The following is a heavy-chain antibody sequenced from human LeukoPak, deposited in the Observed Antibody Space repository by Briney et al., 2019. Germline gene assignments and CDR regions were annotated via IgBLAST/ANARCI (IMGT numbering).Heavy chain of an antibody. CDR1: GFTFSSYG. J-gene: IGHJ4*02. V-gene: IGHV3-33*01. CDR2: IWYDGSNK. D-gene: IGHD2/OR15-2a*01. CDR3: AREGPRGNSQFDY. Sequence: GGSLRLSCAASGFTFSSYGMHWVRQAPGKGLEWVALIWYDGSNKYYADSVKGRLTISRDSSKNTLYLQMNSLRAEDTAVYYCAREGPRGNSQFDYWGQGTLVTVSS.